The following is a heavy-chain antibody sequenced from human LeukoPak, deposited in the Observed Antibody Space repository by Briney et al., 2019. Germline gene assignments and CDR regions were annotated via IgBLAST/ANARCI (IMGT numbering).Heavy chain of an antibody. D-gene: IGHD1-1*01. Sequence: GGSQGLLCAVWIYIFRLCDMHGVPHARDRGLVGVSFIRSDGTNKYYTSSVADRFNISRDNSKNTMYLQRDSLRAEDTAVYDCAKGGFERRWFDPWGDGTLVSASA. V-gene: IGHV3-30*02. CDR3: AKGGFERRWFDP. J-gene: IGHJ5*02. CDR2: IRSDGTNK. CDR1: IYIFRLCD.